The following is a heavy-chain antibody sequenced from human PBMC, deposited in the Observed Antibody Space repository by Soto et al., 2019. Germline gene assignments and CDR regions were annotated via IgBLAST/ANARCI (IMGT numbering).Heavy chain of an antibody. CDR3: AATYYYGSGSPKPTFDY. J-gene: IGHJ4*02. CDR1: GFTFTSSA. CDR2: IVVGSGNT. V-gene: IGHV1-58*02. D-gene: IGHD3-10*01. Sequence: ASVKVSCKASGFTFTSSAMQWVRQARGQRLEWIGWIVVGSGNTNYAQKFQERVTITRDMSTSTAYMELSSLRSEDTAVYYCAATYYYGSGSPKPTFDYRGQGTLVTVSS.